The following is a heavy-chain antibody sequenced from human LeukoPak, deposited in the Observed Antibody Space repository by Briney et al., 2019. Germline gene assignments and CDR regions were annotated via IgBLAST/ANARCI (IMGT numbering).Heavy chain of an antibody. V-gene: IGHV4-4*02. CDR2: IYHSGST. Sequence: PSGTLSLTCAVSGGSISSSNWWSLVRQPPGKGLEWIGEIYHSGSTNYNPSLKSRVTISVDTSKNQFSLKLSSVTAADTAVYYCARGTDWRGKNFDYWGQGTLVTVSS. CDR3: ARGTDWRGKNFDY. J-gene: IGHJ4*02. D-gene: IGHD3-9*01. CDR1: GGSISSSNW.